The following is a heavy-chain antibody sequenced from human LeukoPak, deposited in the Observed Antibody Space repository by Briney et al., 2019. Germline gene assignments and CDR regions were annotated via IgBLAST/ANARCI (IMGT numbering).Heavy chain of an antibody. V-gene: IGHV1-2*02. Sequence: ASVKVSCKASGYTFTGYYMHWVRQAPGQGLEWMGWINPNSGGTNYAQKFQGRVTMTRDTPISTAYMELSRLRSDDTAVYYCARDFSAASSIYYGMDVWGQGTTVTVSS. CDR1: GYTFTGYY. CDR3: ARDFSAASSIYYGMDV. CDR2: INPNSGGT. D-gene: IGHD2-2*01. J-gene: IGHJ6*02.